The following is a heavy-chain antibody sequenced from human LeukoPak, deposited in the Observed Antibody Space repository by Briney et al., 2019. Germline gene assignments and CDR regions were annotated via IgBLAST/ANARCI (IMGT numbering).Heavy chain of an antibody. CDR3: SSYYDSSGYYIRDY. V-gene: IGHV3-15*01. Sequence: GGSLRLSCAASGFTFSNAWMSWVRQAPGKGLEWVGRIKSKTDGGTTDYAAPVKGRFTISRDDSKNTLYPQMNSLKTEDTAVYYCSSYYDSSGYYIRDYWGQGTLVTVSS. D-gene: IGHD3-22*01. CDR1: GFTFSNAW. CDR2: IKSKTDGGTT. J-gene: IGHJ4*02.